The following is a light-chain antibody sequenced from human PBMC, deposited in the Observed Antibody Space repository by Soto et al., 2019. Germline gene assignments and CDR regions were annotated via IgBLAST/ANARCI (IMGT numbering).Light chain of an antibody. CDR3: QQYDSSPLT. CDR1: QSVSSSY. CDR2: GAS. Sequence: ESVLTQSPGTLSLSPGERATLSCRASQSVSSSYLAWYQQKPGQAPRLLIYGASSRATGIPDRFSGSGSGTDFTLTISRLEPEDFALYYCQQYDSSPLTFGQGTKVEIK. J-gene: IGKJ1*01. V-gene: IGKV3-20*01.